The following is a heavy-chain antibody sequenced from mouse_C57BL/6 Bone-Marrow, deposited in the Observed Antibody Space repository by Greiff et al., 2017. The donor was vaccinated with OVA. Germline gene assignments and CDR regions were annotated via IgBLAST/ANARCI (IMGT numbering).Heavy chain of an antibody. CDR2: IYPRSGNT. V-gene: IGHV1-81*01. J-gene: IGHJ1*03. D-gene: IGHD2-5*01. CDR3: ARRPHYSNLGYFDV. CDR1: GYNFTSYG. Sequence: QVQLQQSGAELARPGASVKLSCKASGYNFTSYGISWVKQRTGQGLEWIGEIYPRSGNTYYNEKFKGQATLTADKSSSTAYMELRSLTSEDSAVYFCARRPHYSNLGYFDVWGTGTTVTVSS.